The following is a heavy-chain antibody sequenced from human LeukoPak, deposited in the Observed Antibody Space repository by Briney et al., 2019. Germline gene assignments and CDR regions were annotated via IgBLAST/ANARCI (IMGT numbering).Heavy chain of an antibody. CDR3: ARLGVTSTWFDP. J-gene: IGHJ5*02. CDR1: GGSIRNYY. V-gene: IGHV4-59*12. Sequence: SETLSLTCTVSGGSIRNYYWSWLRQPPGKALECIGYIYYSGSTKYNPSLRSRTTMSFDTSKNQFSLKLSSVTAADTAVYYCARLGVTSTWFDPWGQGTLVTVSS. CDR2: IYYSGST. D-gene: IGHD3-16*01.